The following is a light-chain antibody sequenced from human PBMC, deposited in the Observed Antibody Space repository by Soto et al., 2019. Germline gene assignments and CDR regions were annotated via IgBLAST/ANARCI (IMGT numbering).Light chain of an antibody. CDR2: DAS. CDR3: HQYDSLPLT. Sequence: DIVLTQSPGTLSLSPGERATLSCRASQSVASNYLGWYQQKPGQAPRVPIFDASIRATGIPDRFSASGSGSDFTLTISRLEPDDFAVSYCHQYDSLPLTFGGGTKVDIK. CDR1: QSVASNY. V-gene: IGKV3-20*01. J-gene: IGKJ4*01.